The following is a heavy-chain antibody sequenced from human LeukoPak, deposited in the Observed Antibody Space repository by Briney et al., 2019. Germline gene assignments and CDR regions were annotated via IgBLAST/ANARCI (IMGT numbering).Heavy chain of an antibody. CDR2: ISGSGGST. J-gene: IGHJ4*02. CDR3: AKPDRITMVRGVIIYPDY. CDR1: GFTFSSYA. D-gene: IGHD3-10*01. V-gene: IGHV3-23*01. Sequence: PGGSLRLSCAASGFTFSSYAMSWVRQAPGKGLEWVSAISGSGGSTYYADSVKGRFTISRDNSKNTLYLQMNSLRAGDTAVYYCAKPDRITMVRGVIIYPDYWGQGTLVTVSS.